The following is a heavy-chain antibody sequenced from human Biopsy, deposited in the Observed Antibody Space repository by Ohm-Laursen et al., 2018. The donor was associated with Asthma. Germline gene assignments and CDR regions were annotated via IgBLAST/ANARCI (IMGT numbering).Heavy chain of an antibody. D-gene: IGHD4-17*01. Sequence: SSVKVSCKASGGMFGNYAISWVRQAPGLGLEWMGGTSPIFGSSNYAQRFQGRVTITADIFTRTVYMELSSLSSDDTAVYYCASDFPKDYVRYNFQFWGQGTLVTVSS. J-gene: IGHJ4*02. CDR2: TSPIFGSS. CDR3: ASDFPKDYVRYNFQF. V-gene: IGHV1-69*06. CDR1: GGMFGNYA.